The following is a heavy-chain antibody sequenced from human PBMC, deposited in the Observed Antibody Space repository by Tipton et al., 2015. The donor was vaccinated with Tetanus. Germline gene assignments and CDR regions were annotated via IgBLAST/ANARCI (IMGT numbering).Heavy chain of an antibody. J-gene: IGHJ4*02. CDR3: ARGPTATSDY. V-gene: IGHV4-39*01. D-gene: IGHD4-17*01. CDR1: GASSTSGDYY. CDR2: IYYTGST. Sequence: TLSLTCTVSGASSTSGDYYWAWIRQPPGKGPEWIGSIYYTGSTYYNPSLKSRVTISEDTSKNQFSLKLSSVIAADTAMYYCARGPTATSDYWGQGTLVTVSS.